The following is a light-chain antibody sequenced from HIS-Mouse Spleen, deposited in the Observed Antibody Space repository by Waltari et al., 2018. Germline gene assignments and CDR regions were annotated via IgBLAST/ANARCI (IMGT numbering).Light chain of an antibody. CDR2: GKN. CDR3: NSRDSSGNHYV. V-gene: IGLV3-19*01. CDR1: SLRSYY. Sequence: SSELTQDPAVPVALGQTVRITCQGASLRSYYASWYQQKPGQAPVLVIYGKNNRPSGIPDRFSGSSSGNTASLTITGAQAEDEADYYCNSRDSSGNHYVFGTGTKVTVL. J-gene: IGLJ1*01.